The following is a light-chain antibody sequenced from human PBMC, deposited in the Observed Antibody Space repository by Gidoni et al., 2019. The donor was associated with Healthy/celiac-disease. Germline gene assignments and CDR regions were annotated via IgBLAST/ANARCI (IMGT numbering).Light chain of an antibody. J-gene: IGKJ5*01. Sequence: EIVLTQSPANLSLSPGERATLSCRASPSVSSYLAWYQHKPGQAPRLLIYDASNRATGIPARFSGSGSGTDSTLTISSLEPEDFAVYYCQQRSNWPPITFGQGTRLEIK. CDR3: QQRSNWPPIT. CDR2: DAS. V-gene: IGKV3-11*01. CDR1: PSVSSY.